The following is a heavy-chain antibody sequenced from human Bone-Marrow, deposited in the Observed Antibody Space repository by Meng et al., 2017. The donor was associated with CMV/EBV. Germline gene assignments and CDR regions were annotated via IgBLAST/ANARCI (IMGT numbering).Heavy chain of an antibody. CDR1: GGSISSYY. CDR2: IYYSGST. Sequence: SETLSLTCTVSGGSISSYYWSWIRQPPGKGLEWIGYIYYSGSTNYNPSFKSRVTISVDTSKNQFSLKLSSVTAADTAVYYCARGLRDVDTAYNYYYYYGMDVWGQGTTVTVSS. V-gene: IGHV4-59*01. J-gene: IGHJ6*02. D-gene: IGHD5-18*01. CDR3: ARGLRDVDTAYNYYYYYGMDV.